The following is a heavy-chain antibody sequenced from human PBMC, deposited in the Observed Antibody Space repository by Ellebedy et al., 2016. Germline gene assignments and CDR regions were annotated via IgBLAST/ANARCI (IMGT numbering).Heavy chain of an antibody. CDR1: GFTFSDHY. CDR2: ISSSSAYI. D-gene: IGHD6-19*01. V-gene: IGHV3-21*04. CDR3: GRDSSGWSKDY. J-gene: IGHJ4*02. Sequence: GESLKISCAASGFTFSDHYMHWVRQAPGKGLEWVSSISSSSAYIYYADSVKGRFTISRDNAKNSLYLQMSSLRTEDTALYYCGRDSSGWSKDYWGQGTLVTVSS.